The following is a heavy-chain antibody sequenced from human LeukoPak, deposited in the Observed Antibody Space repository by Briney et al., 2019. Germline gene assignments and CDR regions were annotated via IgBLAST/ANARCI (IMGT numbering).Heavy chain of an antibody. CDR3: PRGYSGYDYGFTNFDY. Sequence: ASVKVSCKASGGTFSNYAISWVRQAPGQGLEWMGWISTYNGNPNYAQKLQGRVTMITDTSTSTAYMELRSLRSDDTAVYYCPRGYSGYDYGFTNFDYWGQGTLVTVSS. V-gene: IGHV1-18*01. CDR2: ISTYNGNP. J-gene: IGHJ4*02. D-gene: IGHD5-12*01. CDR1: GGTFSNYA.